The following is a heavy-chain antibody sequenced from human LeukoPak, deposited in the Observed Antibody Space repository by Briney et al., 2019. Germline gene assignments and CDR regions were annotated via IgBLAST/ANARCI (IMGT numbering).Heavy chain of an antibody. V-gene: IGHV4-59*12. CDR1: GGSISSYY. Sequence: KPSETLSLTCTVSGGSISSYYWSWIRQPPGKGLEWIGNIYYSGSTNYNPSLKSRVTISVDTSKNQFSLKLSSVTAADTAVYYCARSAFAEGYFDLWGRGTLVTASS. CDR2: IYYSGST. CDR3: ARSAFAEGYFDL. J-gene: IGHJ2*01.